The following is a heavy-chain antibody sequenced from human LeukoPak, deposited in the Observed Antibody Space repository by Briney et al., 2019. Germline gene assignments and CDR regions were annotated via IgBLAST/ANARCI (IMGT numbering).Heavy chain of an antibody. Sequence: PGDSLRLSCAASGFTFTKYWMTWVRQAPGKGLEWVGNIKQDGSDKNYMDSVKGRFTISRDNTKNSVYLQMSSLRAEDTAVYYCAREGGLGRWGQGTLVTVSS. J-gene: IGHJ4*02. CDR3: AREGGLGR. V-gene: IGHV3-7*01. D-gene: IGHD1-26*01. CDR2: IKQDGSDK. CDR1: GFTFTKYW.